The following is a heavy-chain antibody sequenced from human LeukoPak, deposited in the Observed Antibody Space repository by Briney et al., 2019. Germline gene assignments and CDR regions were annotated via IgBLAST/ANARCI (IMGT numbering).Heavy chain of an antibody. J-gene: IGHJ6*02. CDR2: ILYDGINK. CDR1: GFTFSNYG. CDR3: ARDRYLMDV. V-gene: IGHV3-33*08. Sequence: GGSLRLSCAASGFTFSNYGMHWVRQAPGKGLEWVAVILYDGINKNYADSVKGRFTISRDNAKNTLYLQMNSLRADDTAVYYCARDRYLMDVWGQGTTVTVSS. D-gene: IGHD2-2*02.